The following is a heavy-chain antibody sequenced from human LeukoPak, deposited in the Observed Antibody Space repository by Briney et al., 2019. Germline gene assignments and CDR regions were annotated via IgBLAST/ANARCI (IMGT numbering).Heavy chain of an antibody. CDR1: GGSFSCYY. D-gene: IGHD3-10*01. CDR2: INHTGST. Sequence: SETLSLTCAVYGGSFSCYYWSWIPQPPGNGLECIGEINHTGSTNYNPSLKRPVTISVDTSKNQSSLQLSSVTAADTAVYYCARGGEEGLDYWGQGTLVTVSS. J-gene: IGHJ4*02. V-gene: IGHV4-34*01. CDR3: ARGGEEGLDY.